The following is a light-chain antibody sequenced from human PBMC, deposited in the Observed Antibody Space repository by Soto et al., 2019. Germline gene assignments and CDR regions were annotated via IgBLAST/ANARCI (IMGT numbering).Light chain of an antibody. Sequence: EIVITPAPSTLSVSPVERATLSCRASQSASIHLAWYQQKPGQAPRLLIHGATTRATGIPARFSGSGSGTDLTLTISRLEPEDFAVYYCQQYGSSRTFGQGTKVDIK. CDR1: QSASIH. J-gene: IGKJ1*01. CDR2: GAT. V-gene: IGKV3-15*01. CDR3: QQYGSSRT.